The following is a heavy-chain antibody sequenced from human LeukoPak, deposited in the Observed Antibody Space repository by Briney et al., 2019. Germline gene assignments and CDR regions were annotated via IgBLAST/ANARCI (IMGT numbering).Heavy chain of an antibody. CDR2: IYYSGST. Sequence: PSETLSLTCTVSGGSINDYYWTWIRQPPGQGLEWIGYIYYSGSTNYNPSLKSRVTISLDTPTDHFSLKLRSTTDADTPIFYCARIYGRYSPDFWGQGTLVT. V-gene: IGHV4-59*01. CDR1: GGSINDYY. CDR3: ARIYGRYSPDF. D-gene: IGHD3-10*01. J-gene: IGHJ4*02.